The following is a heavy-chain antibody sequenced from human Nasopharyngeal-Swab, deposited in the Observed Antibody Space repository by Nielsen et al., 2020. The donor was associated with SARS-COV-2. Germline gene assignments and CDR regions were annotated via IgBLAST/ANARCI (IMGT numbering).Heavy chain of an antibody. D-gene: IGHD5-24*01. CDR3: ARSEI. J-gene: IGHJ4*02. V-gene: IGHV3-9*01. CDR1: GFTFDDYA. Sequence: SLKISCAASGFTFDDYAMHWVRQAPGKGLEWVSGISWNSGSIGYADSVKGRFTISRDNAKNSLYLQMNSLRAEDTALYYCARSEIWGQGTLVTVSS. CDR2: ISWNSGSI.